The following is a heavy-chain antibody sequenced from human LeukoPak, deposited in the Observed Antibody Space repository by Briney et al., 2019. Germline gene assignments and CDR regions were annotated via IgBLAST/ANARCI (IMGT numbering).Heavy chain of an antibody. CDR1: GGSISNYY. J-gene: IGHJ4*02. V-gene: IGHV4-59*01. Sequence: SVTLSLTCTVSGGSISNYYWSWIRQPPGKGLEWLGYVYNSGSTHYNPSLKSRVTISADTSKNQFSLTLTSVTAADTAVYYCARSGGTWSYNYWGQGTLLTVSS. CDR3: ARSGGTWSYNY. D-gene: IGHD1-26*01. CDR2: VYNSGST.